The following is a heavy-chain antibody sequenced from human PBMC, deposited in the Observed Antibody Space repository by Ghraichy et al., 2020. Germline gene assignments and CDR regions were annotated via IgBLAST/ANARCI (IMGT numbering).Heavy chain of an antibody. V-gene: IGHV3-23*01. CDR3: AKVGGYYRRAYYFDY. Sequence: GGSLRLSCAASGFTFSSYAMSWVRQAPGKGLEWVSAISGSGGRTYYADSVKGRFTISRDNSKNTLYLQMNSLRAEDTAVYYCAKVGGYYRRAYYFDYWGQGTLVTVSS. CDR2: ISGSGGRT. D-gene: IGHD3-22*01. J-gene: IGHJ4*02. CDR1: GFTFSSYA.